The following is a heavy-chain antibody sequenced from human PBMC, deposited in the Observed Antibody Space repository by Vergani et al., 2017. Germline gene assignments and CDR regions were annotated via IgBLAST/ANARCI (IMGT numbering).Heavy chain of an antibody. J-gene: IGHJ6*02. CDR3: AKESAIFGVVISYGMDV. CDR1: GFTFSSYG. CDR2: IWYDGSNK. Sequence: QVQLVESGGGVVQPGRSLRLSCAASGFTFSSYGMHWVRQAPGKGLEWVAVIWYDGSNKYYADSVKGRITISRDNSKNTLYLQINSLRAEDTAVYYCAKESAIFGVVISYGMDVWGQGTTVTVSS. D-gene: IGHD3-3*01. V-gene: IGHV3-33*06.